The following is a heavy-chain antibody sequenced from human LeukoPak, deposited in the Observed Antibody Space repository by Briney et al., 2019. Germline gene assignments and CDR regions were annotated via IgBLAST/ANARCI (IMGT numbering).Heavy chain of an antibody. D-gene: IGHD6-13*01. V-gene: IGHV3-7*01. Sequence: GGSLRLSCAASGFTFSGYWMSWVRQAPGKGLEWVANINQDGSEKYYVDSVKGRFTISRDNAKNSVYLQMNSLRAEDTAVYYCARDRVWTVLYWGQGTLVTVSS. CDR3: ARDRVWTVLY. CDR1: GFTFSGYW. J-gene: IGHJ4*02. CDR2: INQDGSEK.